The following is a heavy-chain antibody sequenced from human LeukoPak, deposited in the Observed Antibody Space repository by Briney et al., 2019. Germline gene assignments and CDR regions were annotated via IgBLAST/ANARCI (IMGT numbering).Heavy chain of an antibody. CDR1: GFTFSSYA. CDR2: IWNDGRNK. J-gene: IGHJ3*02. V-gene: IGHV3-30*07. CDR3: ARAEVPAAIKSGAFDI. Sequence: PGGSLRLSCAASGFTFSSYAMHWVRQAPGKGLEWVAVIWNDGRNKYYADSVKGRFTISRDNSKNTLYLQMNSLRAEDTAVYYCARAEVPAAIKSGAFDIWGQGTMVTVSS. D-gene: IGHD2-2*01.